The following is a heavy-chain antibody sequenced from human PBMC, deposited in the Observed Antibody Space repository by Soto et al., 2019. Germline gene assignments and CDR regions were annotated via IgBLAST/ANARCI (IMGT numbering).Heavy chain of an antibody. CDR3: ARVSKQGARLDF. D-gene: IGHD2-21*02. V-gene: IGHV4-31*03. Sequence: QVELQESGPGLMKPSQTLSLTCTVSGAAISSGGHYWTWIRQHPGKGLEWLGYIDYSGTTYYNPSLKSRVTISLDTSKNQFSLRLSSVTAADTAVFYCARVSKQGARLDFWGQGTLVTVSS. CDR2: IDYSGTT. J-gene: IGHJ4*02. CDR1: GAAISSGGHY.